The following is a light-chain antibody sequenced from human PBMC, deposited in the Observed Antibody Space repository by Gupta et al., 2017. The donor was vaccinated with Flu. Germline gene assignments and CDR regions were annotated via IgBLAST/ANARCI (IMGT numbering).Light chain of an antibody. CDR1: SSDVGSCNL. Sequence: QSALTQPASVSGSPGQSITISCTGTSSDVGSCNLVSWYQPHPGKAPKLMIYEGSKRPSGVSNRFSGSKSGNTASLTISGLQAEDEADYYCCSYAGSSTSWVFGGGTKLTVL. J-gene: IGLJ3*02. CDR2: EGS. CDR3: CSYAGSSTSWV. V-gene: IGLV2-23*01.